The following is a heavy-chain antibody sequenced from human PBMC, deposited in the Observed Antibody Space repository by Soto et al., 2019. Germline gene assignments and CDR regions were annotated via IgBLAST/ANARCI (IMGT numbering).Heavy chain of an antibody. D-gene: IGHD6-13*01. CDR2: IDPSNSFT. V-gene: IGHV5-10-1*01. Sequence: GESLKISCQVFGYTFTSYWITCVRQMPGKGLEWMGRIDPSNSFTDYNPSFEGHVILSVDLSVSTAYLHWGGLKASDTAVYYCARRGLAAAGYYYGMDVWGQGNTVTVS. CDR1: GYTFTSYW. J-gene: IGHJ6*02. CDR3: ARRGLAAAGYYYGMDV.